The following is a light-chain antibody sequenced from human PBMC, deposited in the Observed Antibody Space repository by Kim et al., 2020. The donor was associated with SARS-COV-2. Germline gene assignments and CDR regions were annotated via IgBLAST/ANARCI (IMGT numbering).Light chain of an antibody. CDR3: SSYGGSDNLV. V-gene: IGLV2-8*01. J-gene: IGLJ2*01. CDR2: DVS. Sequence: QSALTQPPSASGSPGQSVTISCTGTSSDVGAYNYVSWYQQHPGKAPKLMIYDVSKRPSGVPDRFSGSKSGNTASLTVSGLQAEDEADYYCSSYGGSDNLVFGGGTKLTVL. CDR1: SSDVGAYNY.